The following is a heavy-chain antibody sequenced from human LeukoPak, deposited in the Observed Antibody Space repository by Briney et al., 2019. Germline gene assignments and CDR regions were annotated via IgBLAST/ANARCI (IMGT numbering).Heavy chain of an antibody. CDR3: ARPPTATKWGPFDI. D-gene: IGHD4-17*01. J-gene: IGHJ3*02. CDR1: GGSTSSYY. CDR2: VNHSGST. Sequence: SETLSLTCTVSGGSTSSYYWSWIRQPPGKGLEWIGEVNHSGSTTYNPSLKSRVTISVDTSKNQFSLRLTSVTAADTAVYYCARPPTATKWGPFDIWGQGTMVTVSS. V-gene: IGHV4-34*01.